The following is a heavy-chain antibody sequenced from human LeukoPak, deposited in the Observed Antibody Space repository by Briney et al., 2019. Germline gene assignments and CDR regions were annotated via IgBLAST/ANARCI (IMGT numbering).Heavy chain of an antibody. CDR3: ARAYCDRSGYYYANWFDP. J-gene: IGHJ5*02. CDR2: IKQSGST. Sequence: PETLSLTCAIYGGSFSGYCWSWIRQPPGKGLEWIWQIKQSGSTNHNPSLKSRVSMSVDTSKHPFSMRLSSVTAADTAVYYCARAYCDRSGYYYANWFDPWGQGTPVTVSS. V-gene: IGHV4-34*01. CDR1: GGSFSGYC. D-gene: IGHD3-22*01.